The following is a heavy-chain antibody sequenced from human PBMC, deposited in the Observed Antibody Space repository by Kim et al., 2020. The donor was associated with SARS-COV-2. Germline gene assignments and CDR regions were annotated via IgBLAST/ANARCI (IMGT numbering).Heavy chain of an antibody. CDR2: ITGSGDST. V-gene: IGHV3-23*01. CDR1: GFTFSKYA. D-gene: IGHD5-12*01. J-gene: IGHJ1*01. CDR3: ARDVYSVFDGIAECFQD. Sequence: GGSMRLSCAASGFTFSKYAMTWVRQAPGRGLEWVSGITGSGDSTVYADSVKGRFTISRDNSRDTLYLDMNSLRVEDTARYYGARDVYSVFDGIAECFQDWGQGTLVSVSS.